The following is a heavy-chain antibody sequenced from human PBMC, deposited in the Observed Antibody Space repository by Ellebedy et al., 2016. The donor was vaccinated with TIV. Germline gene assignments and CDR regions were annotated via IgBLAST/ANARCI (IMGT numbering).Heavy chain of an antibody. CDR2: IDPTDSYT. D-gene: IGHD3-10*01. CDR1: GYSFSTYW. J-gene: IGHJ6*02. V-gene: IGHV5-10-1*01. Sequence: PGGSLRLSCKASGYSFSTYWITWVRQMPGKGLEWMGKIDPTDSYTNYSTSFQGLVTISADESASTAYLQWPSLKASDSATYYCSRHRGYGMDVWGQGTTVTVSS. CDR3: SRHRGYGMDV.